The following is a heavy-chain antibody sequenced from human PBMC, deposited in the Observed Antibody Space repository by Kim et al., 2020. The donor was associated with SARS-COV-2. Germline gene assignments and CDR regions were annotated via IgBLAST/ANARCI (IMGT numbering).Heavy chain of an antibody. CDR2: SRNKDNSYTT. CDR3: AKDQNNAFDI. CDR1: GFTFSEHY. D-gene: IGHD2-15*01. Sequence: GGSLRLSCAASGFTFSEHYIDWVRQAPGKGQEGVGRSRNKDNSYTTEYAASVKGRFTLSRDDSKNSVYLQMNSLQIEDTAVYYCAKDQNNAFDIGGQGTMVAVSS. J-gene: IGHJ3*02. V-gene: IGHV3-72*01.